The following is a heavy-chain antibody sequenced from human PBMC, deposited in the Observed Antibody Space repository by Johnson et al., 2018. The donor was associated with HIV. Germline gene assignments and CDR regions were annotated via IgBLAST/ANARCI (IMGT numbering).Heavy chain of an antibody. V-gene: IGHV3-73*01. J-gene: IGHJ3*02. CDR3: TNGCDLVVIFGGVDDAFDI. D-gene: IGHD3-3*01. Sequence: VQLVESGGGLVKPGGSLRLSCAASGFTFSNAWMSWVRQAPGKGLEWVGRIRSKVNSYATAYAASVKGRLTISRDGYKNTAYLQMNSLKTEDTAVYYCTNGCDLVVIFGGVDDAFDIWGQGTMVTVSS. CDR2: IRSKVNSYAT. CDR1: GFTFSNAW.